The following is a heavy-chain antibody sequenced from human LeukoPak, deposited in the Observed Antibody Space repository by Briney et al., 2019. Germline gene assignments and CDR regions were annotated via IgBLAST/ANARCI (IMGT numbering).Heavy chain of an antibody. J-gene: IGHJ3*02. CDR2: ISYDGSNK. V-gene: IGHV3-30*03. CDR3: ARGTWVNDAFDI. D-gene: IGHD1/OR15-1a*01. CDR1: GFTFSSYG. Sequence: PGGSLRLSCAASGFTFSSYGMHWVRQAPGKGLEWVAVISYDGSNKYYADSVKGRFTISRDNSKNTLYLQMNSLRAEDTAVYYCARGTWVNDAFDIWGQGTMVTVSS.